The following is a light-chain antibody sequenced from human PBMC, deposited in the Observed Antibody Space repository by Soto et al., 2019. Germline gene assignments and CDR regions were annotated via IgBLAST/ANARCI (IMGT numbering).Light chain of an antibody. CDR1: SSDVGIYNY. Sequence: QSVLTQPPSASGSPGQSVTISCTGTSSDVGIYNYVSWYQQHPGKAPKLIIYEVSKRPSGVPDRFSGSKSGNTASLTVSGLQAEDEADYYCSSYAGSNTPYVFGTGTKVTVL. V-gene: IGLV2-8*01. CDR3: SSYAGSNTPYV. J-gene: IGLJ1*01. CDR2: EVS.